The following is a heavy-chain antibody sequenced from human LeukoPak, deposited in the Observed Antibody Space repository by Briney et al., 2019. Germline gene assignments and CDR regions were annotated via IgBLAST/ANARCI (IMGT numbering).Heavy chain of an antibody. V-gene: IGHV4-39*01. J-gene: IGHJ6*03. CDR1: GGSISSSSYY. CDR2: IYYSGST. CDR3: ASPLYSSSWYLHYYYMDV. D-gene: IGHD6-13*01. Sequence: SETLSLTCTVSGGSISSSSYYWVWIRQPPGKGLEWIGSIYYSGSTYYNPSLKSRVTISVDTSKNQFSLKLSSVTAADTAVYYCASPLYSSSWYLHYYYMDVWGKGTTVTVSS.